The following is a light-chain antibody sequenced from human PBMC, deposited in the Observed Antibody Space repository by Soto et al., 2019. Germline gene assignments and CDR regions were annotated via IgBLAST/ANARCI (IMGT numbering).Light chain of an antibody. CDR3: QQYGSSPRT. V-gene: IGKV3-20*01. CDR2: GAS. J-gene: IGKJ4*01. CDR1: QNVAGD. Sequence: RVTTQSPATLSVSPGERATLSCRASQNVAGDLAWYQQKPGQAPRLLIYGASSRATGIPDRFSGSGSGTDFTLTIRRLEPEDFAVYYCQQYGSSPRTFGGGTKVEIK.